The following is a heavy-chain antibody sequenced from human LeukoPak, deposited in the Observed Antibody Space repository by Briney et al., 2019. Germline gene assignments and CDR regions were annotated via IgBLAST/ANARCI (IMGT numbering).Heavy chain of an antibody. CDR2: IHYSGST. J-gene: IGHJ4*02. Sequence: SETLSLTCSVSGGSISRYFWSWIRQPPGKGLEWIGYIHYSGSTNYNPSLKSRVTISVDTSKNHFSLNLNSVTAADTAVYYCARGATDGFDYWGQGTLVTVSS. CDR3: ARGATDGFDY. V-gene: IGHV4-59*01. CDR1: GGSISRYF.